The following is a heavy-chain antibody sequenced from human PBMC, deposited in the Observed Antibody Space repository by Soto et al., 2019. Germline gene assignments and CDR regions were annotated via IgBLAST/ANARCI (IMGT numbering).Heavy chain of an antibody. CDR1: GISTSSYW. J-gene: IGHJ4*02. CDR2: IKKDGSEK. CDR3: VTGYHSDY. Sequence: EEQLVESGGALVRPGESLRLSCAASGISTSSYWMGWVRQAPGRGLEWVASIKKDGSEKYYMDSLKGRFTISRDNALNSLYLQMNSLRAEDTAVYFCVTGYHSDYWGQGTLVTFSS. D-gene: IGHD5-18*01. V-gene: IGHV3-7*03.